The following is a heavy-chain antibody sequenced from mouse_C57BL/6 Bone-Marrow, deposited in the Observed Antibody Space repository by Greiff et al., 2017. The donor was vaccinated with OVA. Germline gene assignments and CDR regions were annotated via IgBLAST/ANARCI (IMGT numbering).Heavy chain of an antibody. J-gene: IGHJ3*01. CDR2: IHPNSGST. D-gene: IGHD2-5*01. CDR3: ADSNYGAWFAY. Sequence: VQLQQPGAELVKPGASVKLSCKASGYTFTSYWMHWVKQRPGQGLEWIGMIHPNSGSTNYNEKFKSKATLTVDKSSSTAYMQLSSLTSEDSAVYYCADSNYGAWFAYWGQGTLVTVSA. V-gene: IGHV1-64*01. CDR1: GYTFTSYW.